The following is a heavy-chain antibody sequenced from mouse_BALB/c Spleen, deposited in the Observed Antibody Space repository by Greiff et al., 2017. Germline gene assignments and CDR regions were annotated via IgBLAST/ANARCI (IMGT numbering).Heavy chain of an antibody. CDR3: ARKKEECYYYGSKGAMDY. V-gene: IGHV1-63*01. CDR2: IYPGSGNT. Sequence: QVQLQQSGAELVRPGTSVKISCKASGYAFTNYWLGWVKQRPGHGLEWIGDIYPGSGNTYYNEKFKGKATLTADKSSSTAYMQLSSLTSEDSAVYFCARKKEECYYYGSKGAMDYWGQGTSVTVSS. CDR1: GYAFTNYW. J-gene: IGHJ4*01. D-gene: IGHD1-1*01.